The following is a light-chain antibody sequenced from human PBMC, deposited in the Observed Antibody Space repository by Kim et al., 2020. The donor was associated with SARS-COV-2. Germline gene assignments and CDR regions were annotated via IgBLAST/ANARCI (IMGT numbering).Light chain of an antibody. V-gene: IGLV3-1*01. J-gene: IGLJ2*01. Sequence: SYELTQPPSVSVSPGQTASITCSGDKLGDKYACWYQQKPGQSPVLVIYQDTKRPSGIPERFSGSNSGNTATLTISETQAMDEADYYCQAWDSSTVVFGGG. CDR1: KLGDKY. CDR2: QDT. CDR3: QAWDSSTVV.